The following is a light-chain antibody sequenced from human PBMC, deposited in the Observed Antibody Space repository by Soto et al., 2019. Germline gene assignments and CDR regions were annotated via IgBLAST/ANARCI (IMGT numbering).Light chain of an antibody. CDR2: DTN. J-gene: IGLJ2*01. V-gene: IGLV1-51*01. Sequence: QSVLTQPPSVSAAPGQQVTISCSGETSNIGNNYVSWYQQLPGTAPKLLIYDTNNRPSGIPDRFSGSKSDTSATLGITGLQTGDEAVYYCGAWDSSLSGVLFGGGTKVTVL. CDR3: GAWDSSLSGVL. CDR1: TSNIGNNY.